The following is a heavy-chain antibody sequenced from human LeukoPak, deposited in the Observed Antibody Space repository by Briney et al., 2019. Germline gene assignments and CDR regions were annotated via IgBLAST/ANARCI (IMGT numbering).Heavy chain of an antibody. CDR2: IRRGGSRI. CDR1: GFSFSSYS. V-gene: IGHV3-48*01. CDR3: TRDPHALVF. J-gene: IGHJ4*02. Sequence: GGSLRLSCAASGFSFSSYSMNWVRQAPGKGLEWISYIRRGGSRIYYADSVEGRFTISRDNAKNSLYLQMDSLRVEDTAVYYCTRDPHALVFWGQGTLVTVSS.